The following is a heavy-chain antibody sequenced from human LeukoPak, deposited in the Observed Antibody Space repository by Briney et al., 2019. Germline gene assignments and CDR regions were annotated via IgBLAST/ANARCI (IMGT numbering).Heavy chain of an antibody. V-gene: IGHV3-53*01. CDR2: IYSSGDT. D-gene: IGHD3-10*01. J-gene: IGHJ3*02. CDR1: VFTVSTDY. CDR3: ARNAGIAMVRGSSAFDI. Sequence: GGSLRLSCAASVFTVSTDYMSGVRQAPGRGGEWGSGIYSSGDTYYADCVKGGVTISRDNSKNTRYLQMTSLRAADSAAYSSARNAGIAMVRGSSAFDIWGQGTMVTVSS.